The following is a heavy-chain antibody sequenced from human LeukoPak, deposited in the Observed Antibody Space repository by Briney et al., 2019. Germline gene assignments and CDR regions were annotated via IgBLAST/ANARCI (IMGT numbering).Heavy chain of an antibody. CDR1: GGSISSSNW. J-gene: IGHJ4*02. CDR2: IYHSGST. D-gene: IGHD2-15*01. V-gene: IGHV4-4*02. Sequence: SETLSLTCAVSGGSISSSNWWSWVRQPPGKGLEWIGEIYHSGSTNYNPSLKSRVTISVDKSKNQFSLKLSSVTAADTAVYYCARVPYYCSGGSCEWGVDYWGQGTLVTVSS. CDR3: ARVPYYCSGGSCEWGVDY.